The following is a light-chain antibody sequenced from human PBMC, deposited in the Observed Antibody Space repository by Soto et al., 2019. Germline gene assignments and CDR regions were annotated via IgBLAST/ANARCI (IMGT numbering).Light chain of an antibody. CDR1: QTISSW. CDR3: QQSYNTPQT. CDR2: KAS. J-gene: IGKJ1*01. Sequence: DIQMTQSPSTLSGSVGDRVTITCRASQTISSWLAWYQQKPGKAPKLLIYKASTLKSGVPSRFSGSGSGTDFTLTITSLQPEDSATYYCQQSYNTPQTFGQGTKVEIK. V-gene: IGKV1-5*03.